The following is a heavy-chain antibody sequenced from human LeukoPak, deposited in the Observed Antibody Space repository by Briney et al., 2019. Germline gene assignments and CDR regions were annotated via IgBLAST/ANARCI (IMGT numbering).Heavy chain of an antibody. V-gene: IGHV3-48*01. D-gene: IGHD6-13*01. CDR2: ISSSSSTI. J-gene: IGHJ5*02. CDR3: AGEYSGFDP. CDR1: GFTFSNAW. Sequence: GGSLRLSCAASGFTFSNAWMSWVRQAPGKGLEWVSYISSSSSTIYYADSVKGRFTISRDNAKNSLYLQMNSLRAEDTAVYYCAGEYSGFDPWGQGTLVTVSS.